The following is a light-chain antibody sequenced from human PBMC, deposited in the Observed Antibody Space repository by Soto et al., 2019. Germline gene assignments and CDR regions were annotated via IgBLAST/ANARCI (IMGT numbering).Light chain of an antibody. J-gene: IGKJ4*01. CDR1: QSVSSY. Sequence: EIVMTQSPATLSVSPGERATLSCRASQSVSSYLAWYQQKPGQAPRLLIYDASNRATGIPARFSGSGSGTDFTLTISSLEPEDFAVYYCQQRSSWHLTFGGGTKVEIK. V-gene: IGKV3-11*01. CDR2: DAS. CDR3: QQRSSWHLT.